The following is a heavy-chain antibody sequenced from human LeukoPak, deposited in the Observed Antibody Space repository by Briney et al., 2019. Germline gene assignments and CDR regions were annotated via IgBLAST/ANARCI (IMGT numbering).Heavy chain of an antibody. CDR2: ISAYNGNT. Sequence: ASVKVSCKASGYTFTSYAMNWVRQAPGQGLEWMGWISAYNGNTHYAQKLQGRVTMTTDTSTSTVYMELRSLRSDDTAVYYCARGSPPRRNYDSRGYYSNYFDYWGQGTLVTVSS. D-gene: IGHD3-22*01. CDR1: GYTFTSYA. J-gene: IGHJ4*02. CDR3: ARGSPPRRNYDSRGYYSNYFDY. V-gene: IGHV1-18*01.